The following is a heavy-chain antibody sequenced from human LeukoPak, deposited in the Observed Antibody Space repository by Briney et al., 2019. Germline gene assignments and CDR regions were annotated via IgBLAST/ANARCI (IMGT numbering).Heavy chain of an antibody. J-gene: IGHJ4*02. D-gene: IGHD3-3*01. V-gene: IGHV1-69*05. Sequence: VASVKVSCKASGGNFISYAVSWVRQAPGQGLEWMGGIIPMFGTSNYAQKFQGRVTITTDESTTTAYMELSSLSSEDTAVYYCATYTLSQFWSGYYHFDYWGKGTLVSVSS. CDR3: ATYTLSQFWSGYYHFDY. CDR1: GGNFISYA. CDR2: IIPMFGTS.